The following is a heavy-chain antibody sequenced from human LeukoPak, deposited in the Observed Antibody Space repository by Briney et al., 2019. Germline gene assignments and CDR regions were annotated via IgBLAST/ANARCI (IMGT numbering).Heavy chain of an antibody. J-gene: IGHJ4*02. Sequence: SETLSRTCAVYGGSFSGFYWSWIRQSPGKGLEWIGEINHSGSTNYNPSLKSRATISVDTSKKQFSLKLSSVTAADTAVYYCARGPPIDYYDSSGYYTNFDYWGQGTLVTVSS. D-gene: IGHD3-22*01. CDR2: INHSGST. CDR1: GGSFSGFY. V-gene: IGHV4-34*01. CDR3: ARGPPIDYYDSSGYYTNFDY.